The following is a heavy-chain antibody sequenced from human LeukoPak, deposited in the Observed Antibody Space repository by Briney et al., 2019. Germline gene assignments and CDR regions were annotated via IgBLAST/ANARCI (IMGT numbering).Heavy chain of an antibody. CDR2: FDPEDGET. CDR3: ATDIRRDGYAFDY. CDR1: GYTLTELS. V-gene: IGHV1-24*01. Sequence: ASVKVSCKVSGYTLTELSMHWVRQAPGKGLEWMGGFDPEDGETIYAQRFQGRVTMTEDTSTDTAYMELSSLRSEDTAVYYCATDIRRDGYAFDYWGQGTLVTVSS. J-gene: IGHJ4*02. D-gene: IGHD5-24*01.